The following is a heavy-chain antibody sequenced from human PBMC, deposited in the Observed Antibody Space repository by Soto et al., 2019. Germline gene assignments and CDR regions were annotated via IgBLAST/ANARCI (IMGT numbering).Heavy chain of an antibody. J-gene: IGHJ5*02. V-gene: IGHV4-34*01. CDR3: AGLAYCSSASSPYGFDH. CDR1: GGSFSGYY. D-gene: IGHD2-2*01. CDR2: INHSGST. Sequence: SETLSLTCAVYGGSFSGYYWSWIRQPPGKGLEWIGEINHSGSTNYNPSLKSRVTISVDTSKNQFSLKLSSVTAADTAVYYCAGLAYCSSASSPYGFDHWGQGTLVTVSS.